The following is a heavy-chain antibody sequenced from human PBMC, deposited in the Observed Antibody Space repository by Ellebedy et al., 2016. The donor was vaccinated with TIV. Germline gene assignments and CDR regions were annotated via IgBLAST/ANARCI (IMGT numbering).Heavy chain of an antibody. Sequence: MPSETLSLTCAVSGGSISNYYWSWIRQPPGKGLEWIGYIYYSGSTYYNPSLKSRVTISVDRSKNQFSLKLSSVTAADTAVYYCARAVLNYGSGRRYYFDYWGQGTLVTVSS. CDR1: GGSISNYY. CDR2: IYYSGST. D-gene: IGHD3-10*01. J-gene: IGHJ4*02. V-gene: IGHV4-59*12. CDR3: ARAVLNYGSGRRYYFDY.